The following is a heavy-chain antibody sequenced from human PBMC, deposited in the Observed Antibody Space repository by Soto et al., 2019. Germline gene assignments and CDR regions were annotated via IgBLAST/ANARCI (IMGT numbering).Heavy chain of an antibody. Sequence: GGSLRLSCAASGFTFSSYGMHWVRQAPGKGLEWVAVISYDGSNKYYADSVKGQYTISRDNSKNTIYLQINRLKAEDTAVYYCAQKARRGSGSSFYYYYGMDVWGQGTTVTVSS. CDR2: ISYDGSNK. CDR3: AQKARRGSGSSFYYYYGMDV. D-gene: IGHD3-10*01. V-gene: IGHV3-30*18. CDR1: GFTFSSYG. J-gene: IGHJ6*02.